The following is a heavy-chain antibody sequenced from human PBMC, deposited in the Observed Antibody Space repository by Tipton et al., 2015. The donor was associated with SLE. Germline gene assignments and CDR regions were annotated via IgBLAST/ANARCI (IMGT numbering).Heavy chain of an antibody. CDR1: GYTFSSYY. CDR3: ARMSGYSYGEGYFDY. V-gene: IGHV1-46*01. CDR2: INPSGGST. D-gene: IGHD5-18*01. Sequence: QLVQSGPEVKKPGASVKVSCKASGYTFSSYYMHWVRQAPGQGLECMGIINPSGGSTDYAQKFQGRVTMTRDTSTSTVYMELSSLRSEDTAVYYCARMSGYSYGEGYFDYWGQGTLVTVSS. J-gene: IGHJ4*02.